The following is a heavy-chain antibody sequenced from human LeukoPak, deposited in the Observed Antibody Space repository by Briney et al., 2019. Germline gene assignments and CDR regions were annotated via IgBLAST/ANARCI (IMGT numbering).Heavy chain of an antibody. CDR1: GFTFSNFA. V-gene: IGHV3-23*01. D-gene: IGHD1-26*01. Sequence: GSLRLSCAASGFTFSNFAMSWVRQAPGKGLEWVSAISGSSGFTYYADSVKGRFTISRDNSKNTLFLQMNSLRAEDTAVYYCAREDSGNYYFDFWGQGTLVTVSS. J-gene: IGHJ4*02. CDR2: ISGSSGFT. CDR3: AREDSGNYYFDF.